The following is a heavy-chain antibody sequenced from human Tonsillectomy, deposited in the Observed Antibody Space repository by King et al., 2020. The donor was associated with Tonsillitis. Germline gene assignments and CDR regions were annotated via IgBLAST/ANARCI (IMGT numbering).Heavy chain of an antibody. CDR1: GGSISSGTYY. CDR2: IYTTVCT. Sequence: VQLQESGPGLVKPSQTLSLTCTVAGGSISSGTYYLSWIRQPAGKGLVWIGRIYTTVCTNYNPSLKRRATISVDTSKNQFSLKLSSVTAADTAVYYCAREYDFWSGYYTEYYFDYWGQGTLVTVSS. CDR3: AREYDFWSGYYTEYYFDY. D-gene: IGHD3-3*01. J-gene: IGHJ4*02. V-gene: IGHV4-61*02.